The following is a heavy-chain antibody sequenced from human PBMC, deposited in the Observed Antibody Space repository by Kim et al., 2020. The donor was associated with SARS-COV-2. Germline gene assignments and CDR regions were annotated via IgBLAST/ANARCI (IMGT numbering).Heavy chain of an antibody. D-gene: IGHD2-8*01. CDR2: IGSSDT. Sequence: GGSLRLSCAASGFTFNIYAMSWVRQAPGMGLEWISTIGSSDTYYADSVKGRFTISRDNSKNTLYLQLNSLRAEDSALYYCAKDWINGNGVFDALDIWGQGTMVTVSS. CDR3: AKDWINGNGVFDALDI. V-gene: IGHV3-23*01. CDR1: GFTFNIYA. J-gene: IGHJ3*02.